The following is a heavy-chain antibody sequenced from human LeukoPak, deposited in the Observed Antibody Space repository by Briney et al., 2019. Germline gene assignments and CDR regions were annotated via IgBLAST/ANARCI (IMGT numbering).Heavy chain of an antibody. CDR2: ISGSGGST. CDR3: AKEDYYDILTGYPDY. J-gene: IGHJ4*02. Sequence: GGSLRLSCAASGFTFSNYAMNWVRQTPGKGLEWVSAISGSGGSTYYTDSVKGRFTISRDNSKNTLYLQMNSLRAEDTAVYYCAKEDYYDILTGYPDYWGQGTLVTVSS. V-gene: IGHV3-23*01. CDR1: GFTFSNYA. D-gene: IGHD3-9*01.